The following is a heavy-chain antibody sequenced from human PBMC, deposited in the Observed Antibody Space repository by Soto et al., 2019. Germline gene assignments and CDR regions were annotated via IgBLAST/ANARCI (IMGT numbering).Heavy chain of an antibody. CDR1: GFTFNSYA. D-gene: IGHD3-10*01. Sequence: EVQLLESGGGLVQPGGSLRLSCGGSGFTFNSYAMTWVRQAPGKGLEWVSAISGSGGTTYYANSVKGRFTISRDHPKDTLYRQMNSLRAEDTAIYYCAKDRHYGSGTYSDSYLDYWGQGTLVTVSS. CDR2: ISGSGGTT. V-gene: IGHV3-23*01. J-gene: IGHJ4*02. CDR3: AKDRHYGSGTYSDSYLDY.